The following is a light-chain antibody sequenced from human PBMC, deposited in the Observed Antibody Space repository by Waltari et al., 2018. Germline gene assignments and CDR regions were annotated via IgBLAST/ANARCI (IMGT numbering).Light chain of an antibody. CDR2: GAS. Sequence: EIVLTQSPGTLSLSPGDRATLSCRASQSVSSSYLAWYQQKPGQAPRLLIYGASSRATGIPDRFSGSGSGTDFTLTISRLEPEDFAVYYCQQYGSSLARTFGGGTKVEIK. CDR3: QQYGSSLART. CDR1: QSVSSSY. V-gene: IGKV3-20*01. J-gene: IGKJ4*01.